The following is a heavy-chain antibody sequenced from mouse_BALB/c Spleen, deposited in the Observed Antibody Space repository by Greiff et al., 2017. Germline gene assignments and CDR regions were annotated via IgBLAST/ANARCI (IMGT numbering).Heavy chain of an antibody. V-gene: IGHV5-6-5*01. CDR1: GFTFSSYA. Sequence: EVQLVESGGGLVKPGGSLKLSCAASGFTFSSYAMSWVRQTPEKRLEWVASISSGGSTYYPDSVKGRFTISRDNARNILYLQMSSLRSEDTAMYYCAREAGPSFAYWGQGTLVTVSA. J-gene: IGHJ3*01. CDR2: ISSGGST. CDR3: AREAGPSFAY.